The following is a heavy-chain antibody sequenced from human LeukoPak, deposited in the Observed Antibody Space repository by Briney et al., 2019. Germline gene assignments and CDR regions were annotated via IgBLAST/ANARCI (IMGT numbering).Heavy chain of an antibody. J-gene: IGHJ4*02. CDR2: ISSSSSYT. Sequence: GGSLRLSCAASGFTFSDYYMSWIRQAPGKGLEWVSYISSSSSYTNYADSVKGRFTISRDDAKNSLYLQMNSLRAEDTAVYYCARDSYYGSGSYYDYWGQGTLVTVSS. D-gene: IGHD3-10*01. V-gene: IGHV3-11*06. CDR3: ARDSYYGSGSYYDY. CDR1: GFTFSDYY.